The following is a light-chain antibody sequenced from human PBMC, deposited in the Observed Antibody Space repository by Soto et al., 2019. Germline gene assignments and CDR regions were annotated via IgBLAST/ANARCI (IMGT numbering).Light chain of an antibody. CDR2: AAS. J-gene: IGKJ1*01. Sequence: DIQMTQSPSSLSASVGDRVTITCRASQSISTYLNWYQQKPGKAPKLLMHAASSLDRGVPSRFSGSGSGTDFTLTISSLQPEDFATYFCQQTYGTPPTFGQGTRVEI. V-gene: IGKV1-39*01. CDR1: QSISTY. CDR3: QQTYGTPPT.